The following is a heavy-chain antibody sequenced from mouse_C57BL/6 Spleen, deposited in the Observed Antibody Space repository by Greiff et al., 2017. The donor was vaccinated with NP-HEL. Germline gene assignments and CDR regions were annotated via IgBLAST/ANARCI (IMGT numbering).Heavy chain of an antibody. D-gene: IGHD1-2*01. CDR2: IYWDDDK. J-gene: IGHJ2*01. V-gene: IGHV8-12*01. Sequence: QVTLKVSGPGILQSSQTLSLTCSFSGFSLSTSGMGVSWIRQPSGKGLEWLAHIYWDDDKRYNPSLKSRLTISKDTSRNQVSLKITSVDTADTATYYCARSLITTVFDYWGQGTTLTVSS. CDR3: ARSLITTVFDY. CDR1: GFSLSTSGMG.